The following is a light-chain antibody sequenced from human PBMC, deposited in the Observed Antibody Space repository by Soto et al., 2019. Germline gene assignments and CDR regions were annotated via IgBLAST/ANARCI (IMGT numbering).Light chain of an antibody. CDR1: ASTIGRNY. J-gene: IGLJ1*01. CDR2: RNS. V-gene: IGLV1-47*01. Sequence: SVLNQAPSASGTPGQRVTISFSGSASTIGRNYVYWYQQLPGTAPKLLIYRNSQRPSGVPDRFSGSKSGTSASLAISGLRSEDEADYYCAAWDDNLSGLYVFGAGTKVTVL. CDR3: AAWDDNLSGLYV.